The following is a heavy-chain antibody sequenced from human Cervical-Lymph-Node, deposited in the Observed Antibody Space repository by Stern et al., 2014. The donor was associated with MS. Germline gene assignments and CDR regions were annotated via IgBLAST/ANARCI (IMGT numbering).Heavy chain of an antibody. CDR3: ARAATTANNYYDGVDV. J-gene: IGHJ6*02. D-gene: IGHD1-1*01. V-gene: IGHV1-2*04. CDR2: INPNNGGT. Sequence: VQLVESGGEVKNPGASVKVSCKASGYTFTGYGITWMRQAPGQGLEWMGWINPNNGGTKSAQKFQGWVTMTRDTSTSTAYMELSRLRSDDTAIYYCARAATTANNYYDGVDVWGQGTTVTVTS. CDR1: GYTFTGYG.